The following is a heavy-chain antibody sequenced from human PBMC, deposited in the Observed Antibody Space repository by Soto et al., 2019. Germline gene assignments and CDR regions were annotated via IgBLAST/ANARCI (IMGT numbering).Heavy chain of an antibody. V-gene: IGHV1-18*01. CDR1: GYTFTSCG. Sequence: ASVKVSCKASGYTFTSCGISWVRRAPGQGLEWMGWISAYNGNTNYAQKLQGRVTMTTDTSTSTAYMELRSLRSDDTAVYYCARDPPRGDYYYYGMDVWGQGTTVTVSS. CDR2: ISAYNGNT. CDR3: ARDPPRGDYYYYGMDV. J-gene: IGHJ6*02.